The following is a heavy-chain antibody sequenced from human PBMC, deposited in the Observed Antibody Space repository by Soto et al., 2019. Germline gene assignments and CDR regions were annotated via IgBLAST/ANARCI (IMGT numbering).Heavy chain of an antibody. CDR1: GYTFISYG. J-gene: IGHJ5*02. Sequence: GASVKVSCKASGYTFISYGINWVRQAPGQGLEWMGWISPYNGNTNYALKFQGRATMTTDTSTNTAYMELRSLRFDDTAVYYCAKDPGKAGVDTGWFDPWGQGTLVTVSS. CDR2: ISPYNGNT. D-gene: IGHD2-8*02. V-gene: IGHV1-18*01. CDR3: AKDPGKAGVDTGWFDP.